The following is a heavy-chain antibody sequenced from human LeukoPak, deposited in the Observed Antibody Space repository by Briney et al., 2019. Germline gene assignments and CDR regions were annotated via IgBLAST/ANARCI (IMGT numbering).Heavy chain of an antibody. CDR3: ARQGRGSSGWYLDY. Sequence: AETLSLTCTVSGGSISSSSYYWGWSHPPPGKVLEWIGSIYCSESTYYNPALKSRVIISVDTSKHQFSLNVSSMTAADTAVYYCARQGRGSSGWYLDYWGQGTLVSVFS. D-gene: IGHD6-19*01. V-gene: IGHV4-39*01. J-gene: IGHJ4*02. CDR1: GGSISSSSYY. CDR2: IYCSEST.